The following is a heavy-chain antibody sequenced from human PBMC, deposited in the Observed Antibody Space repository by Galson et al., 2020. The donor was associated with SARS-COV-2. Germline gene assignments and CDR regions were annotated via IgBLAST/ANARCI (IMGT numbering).Heavy chain of an antibody. J-gene: IGHJ3*01. CDR1: GYSFSTYW. Sequence: HGESLKISCQGSGYSFSTYWIGWVRQMPGRGLEWMGIIYPDYSEVRYSPSFQGQVTMSVDKSITIAYLQWSSLKATDSGIYYCARRRLGGYYGDDTFDFWGQGTTVTVSS. V-gene: IGHV5-51*01. D-gene: IGHD3-22*01. CDR3: ARRRLGGYYGDDTFDF. CDR2: IYPDYSEV.